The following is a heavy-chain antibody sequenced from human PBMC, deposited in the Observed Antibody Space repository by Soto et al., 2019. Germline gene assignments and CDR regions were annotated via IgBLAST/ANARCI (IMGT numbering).Heavy chain of an antibody. CDR1: GGSIRSYY. J-gene: IGHJ4*02. D-gene: IGHD3-22*01. CDR2: IYYSGST. Sequence: SETLSLTCTVSGGSIRSYYWSWIRQPPGKGLEWIGYIYYSGSTNYNPSLKSRVTISLDTSKNQVSLKVSSVTAADTAMYYCARGSYYDSSGYHPHFDYWGQGTQVTVSS. V-gene: IGHV4-59*08. CDR3: ARGSYYDSSGYHPHFDY.